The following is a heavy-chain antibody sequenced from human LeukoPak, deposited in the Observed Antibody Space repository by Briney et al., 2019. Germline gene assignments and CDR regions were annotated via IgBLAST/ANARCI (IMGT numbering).Heavy chain of an antibody. J-gene: IGHJ4*02. D-gene: IGHD3-22*01. V-gene: IGHV4-38-2*01. CDR2: IHHSGST. CDR1: GYSISSDNY. CDR3: ARAPRDSSSSNSMRRFDY. Sequence: SGTLSLTCAVSGYSISSDNYWVWIRQPPGQGLGWTGGIHHSGSTYYNPSLKSRVTMSVDTSKNQFSLKVSSVTAADTAVYYCARAPRDSSSSNSMRRFDYWGQGTLVTVSS.